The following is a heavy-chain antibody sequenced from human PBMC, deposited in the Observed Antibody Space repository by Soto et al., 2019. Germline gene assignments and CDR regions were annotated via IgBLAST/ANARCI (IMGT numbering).Heavy chain of an antibody. CDR2: IKQDGSEK. V-gene: IGHV3-7*03. CDR3: ARDNSSSWYFGGWLDY. J-gene: IGHJ4*02. Sequence: GGSLRLSCAASGFTFSSYWMSWVRQAPGEGLEWVANIKQDGSEKYYVDSVKGRFTISRDNAKNSLYLQMNSLRAEDTAVYYCARDNSSSWYFGGWLDYWGQGTLVTVSS. CDR1: GFTFSSYW. D-gene: IGHD6-13*01.